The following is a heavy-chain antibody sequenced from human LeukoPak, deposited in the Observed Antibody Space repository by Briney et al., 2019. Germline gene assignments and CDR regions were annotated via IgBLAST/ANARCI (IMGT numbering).Heavy chain of an antibody. D-gene: IGHD6-13*01. CDR2: ISSSGSII. J-gene: IGHJ4*02. V-gene: IGHV3-48*03. CDR3: ARDLSSSWYFDY. Sequence: GGSLRLSCAASGFTFSSYEMNWVRQAPGKGLEWVSYISSSGSIIYYADSVKGRFTISRDNAKNSLYLQMNSLRAEDTAVYCCARDLSSSWYFDYWGQGTLVTVSS. CDR1: GFTFSSYE.